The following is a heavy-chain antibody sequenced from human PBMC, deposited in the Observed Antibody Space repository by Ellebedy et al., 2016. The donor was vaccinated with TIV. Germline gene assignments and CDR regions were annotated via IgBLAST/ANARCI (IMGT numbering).Heavy chain of an antibody. V-gene: IGHV4-59*01. CDR3: ARDEHYFVGATGGWFDP. Sequence: MPSETLSLTCTVSGGSISSYYWSWIRQPPGKGLEWIGYIYYSGSTNYNPSLKSRVTITVDTSKNQFSLKLSSVTAADPAVYYCARDEHYFVGATGGWFDPWGQGTLVTVSS. J-gene: IGHJ5*02. CDR2: IYYSGST. CDR1: GGSISSYY. D-gene: IGHD1-26*01.